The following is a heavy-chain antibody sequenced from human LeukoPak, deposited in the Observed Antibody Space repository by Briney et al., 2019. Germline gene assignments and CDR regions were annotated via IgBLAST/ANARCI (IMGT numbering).Heavy chain of an antibody. D-gene: IGHD5-12*01. CDR3: ARDARYSGYPRWLSY. Sequence: ASVKVSCKASGYTFTSYGISWVRQAPGQGLEWMGWISAYNGNTNYAQKLQGRVTMTTDTSTSTAYMELRSLRSDDTAVYYCARDARYSGYPRWLSYWGQGTLVTVSS. CDR2: ISAYNGNT. V-gene: IGHV1-18*01. J-gene: IGHJ4*02. CDR1: GYTFTSYG.